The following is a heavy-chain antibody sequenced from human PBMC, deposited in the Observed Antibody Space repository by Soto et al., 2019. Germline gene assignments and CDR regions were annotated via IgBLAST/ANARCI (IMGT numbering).Heavy chain of an antibody. Sequence: QVQLQESGPGLVKPSETLSLTCTVSGDSIGSYYWTWIRQPPGKGLEWIAFIYYGGSTNYNPSLRSRVTISVDTSKNQFSLNLNSVTAADTAVYYCARPGRDWGSLEYWGQGTRVTVSS. J-gene: IGHJ4*02. V-gene: IGHV4-59*08. CDR1: GDSIGSYY. CDR3: ARPGRDWGSLEY. D-gene: IGHD7-27*01. CDR2: IYYGGST.